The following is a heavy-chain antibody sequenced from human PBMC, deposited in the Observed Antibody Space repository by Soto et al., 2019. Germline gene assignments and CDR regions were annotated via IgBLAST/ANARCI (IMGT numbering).Heavy chain of an antibody. J-gene: IGHJ4*02. CDR2: INAGNGNT. D-gene: IGHD2-15*01. CDR3: ARDILFDY. CDR1: GYTFNTFG. Sequence: ASVKVSCKASGYTFNTFGIAWVRQAPGQRLEWTGCINAGNGNTKYSQKFQGRVTITRDTSASTAYMELSSLRSEDTPVYYCARDILFDYWGQGTLVTVSS. V-gene: IGHV1-3*01.